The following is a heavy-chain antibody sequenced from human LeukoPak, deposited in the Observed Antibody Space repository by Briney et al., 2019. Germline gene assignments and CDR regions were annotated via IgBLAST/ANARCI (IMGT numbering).Heavy chain of an antibody. CDR2: ISGSGGST. J-gene: IGHJ4*02. CDR1: GFTFSSYA. V-gene: IGHV3-23*01. D-gene: IGHD4-23*01. CDR3: AKAGGLRWSYFDY. Sequence: GGSLRLSCAASGFTFSSYAMSWVRQAPGKGLEWVSAISGSGGSTYYADSVKGRFTIPRDNSKNTLFVQMNALRVEDTAVYYCAKAGGLRWSYFDYWGQGTLVTVSS.